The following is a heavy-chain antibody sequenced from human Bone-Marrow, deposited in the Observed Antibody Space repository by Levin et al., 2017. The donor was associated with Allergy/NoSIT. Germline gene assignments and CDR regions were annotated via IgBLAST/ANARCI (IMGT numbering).Heavy chain of an antibody. J-gene: IGHJ4*02. CDR1: GFTVSSNY. Sequence: PGESLKISCAASGFTVSSNYMSWVRQAPGKGLEWVSVIYSGGSTYYADSVKGRFTISRDNSKNTLYLQMNSLRAEDTAVYYGARDLKSLYGDDGYCWGQGTQVTVSS. CDR3: ARDLKSLYGDDGYC. V-gene: IGHV3-66*01. D-gene: IGHD4-17*01. CDR2: IYSGGST.